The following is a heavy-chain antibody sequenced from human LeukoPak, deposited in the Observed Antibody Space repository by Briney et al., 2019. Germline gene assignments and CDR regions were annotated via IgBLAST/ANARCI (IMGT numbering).Heavy chain of an antibody. D-gene: IGHD2-15*01. Sequence: GGSLRLSCEASGFIFDDFAMYWVRQPPAKCLEWVSLISGVGSNTYYRDSVKGRFIISRDNSKKSLYLQMTSLTAEDTALYYCAKPIGPRLSLLPIEYWGQGTRVVVSS. CDR1: GFIFDDFA. V-gene: IGHV3-43D*03. J-gene: IGHJ4*02. CDR3: AKPIGPRLSLLPIEY. CDR2: ISGVGSNT.